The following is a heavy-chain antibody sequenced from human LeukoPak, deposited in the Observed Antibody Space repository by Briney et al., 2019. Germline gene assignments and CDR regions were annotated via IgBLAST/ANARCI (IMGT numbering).Heavy chain of an antibody. CDR3: ARDRNLYTSILTFDY. D-gene: IGHD1-14*01. V-gene: IGHV4-4*07. J-gene: IGHJ4*02. Sequence: ASETLSLTCTVSGGSLSSYYWSWIRQPAGKGLEWIGRIYTSGSTNYNPSLKSRVTISVDTSKNQFSLKVNSVTAADTAVYYCARDRNLYTSILTFDYWGQGTLVTVSS. CDR1: GGSLSSYY. CDR2: IYTSGST.